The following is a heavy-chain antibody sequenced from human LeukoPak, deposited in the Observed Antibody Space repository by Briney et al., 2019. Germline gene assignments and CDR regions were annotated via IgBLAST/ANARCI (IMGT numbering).Heavy chain of an antibody. V-gene: IGHV3-23*01. D-gene: IGHD6-13*01. CDR3: VKDYSTIAAAANPLFDY. CDR2: ITGSGDTT. Sequence: GSLRLSCAASGFTFSSYAVTWVRQAPGKGLEWVSGITGSGDTTFYADSVKGRFTISRDNPKNTLYLQMHSLRAEDTAVYYCVKDYSTIAAAANPLFDYWGQGALVTVSS. J-gene: IGHJ4*02. CDR1: GFTFSSYA.